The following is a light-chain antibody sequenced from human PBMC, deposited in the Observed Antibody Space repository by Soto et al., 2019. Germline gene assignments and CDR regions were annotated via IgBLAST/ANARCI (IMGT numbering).Light chain of an antibody. CDR3: HQYGTSPAT. V-gene: IGKV3-20*01. Sequence: EIVLTQSPGTLSLSPGERVTLSCRASQSVRSTYVAWYQQKPGQAPRLLIFDASSRATGIPDRFSGSGSGTDFTLTISRLEPEDFAVYYCHQYGTSPATFGQGTKVEIK. CDR1: QSVRSTY. CDR2: DAS. J-gene: IGKJ1*01.